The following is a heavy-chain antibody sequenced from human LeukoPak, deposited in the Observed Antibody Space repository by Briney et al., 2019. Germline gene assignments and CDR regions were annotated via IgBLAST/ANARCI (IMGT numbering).Heavy chain of an antibody. D-gene: IGHD3-3*01. J-gene: IGHJ4*02. Sequence: SETLSLTCTVSGGSISPHYWSWIRQPPGKGLEWIGYIYYSGTTNYNPSLRSRVTISVDTSRNQFSLKLSSVTAADTAVYYCARGGYITIFGVPFFLDYWGQGTLVTVSS. CDR3: ARGGYITIFGVPFFLDY. CDR1: GGSISPHY. CDR2: IYYSGTT. V-gene: IGHV4-59*11.